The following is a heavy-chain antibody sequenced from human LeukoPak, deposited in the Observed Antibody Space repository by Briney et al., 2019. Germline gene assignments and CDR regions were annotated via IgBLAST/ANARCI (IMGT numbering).Heavy chain of an antibody. J-gene: IGHJ3*02. Sequence: PGRSVRLSCAASGLTFSDCHIHWVRQAPGKGLDWVALIWYDEDAKFYADSVKGRFTISRDNSKDTLYLQMNTLGVEDTAVYYCARERGGDAFDIWGQGTMVTVSS. V-gene: IGHV3-33*01. D-gene: IGHD2-15*01. CDR2: IWYDEDAK. CDR1: GLTFSDCH. CDR3: ARERGGDAFDI.